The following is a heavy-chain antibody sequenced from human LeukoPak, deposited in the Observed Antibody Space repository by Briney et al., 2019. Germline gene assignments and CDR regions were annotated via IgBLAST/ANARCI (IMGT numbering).Heavy chain of an antibody. D-gene: IGHD4-17*01. CDR1: GFTFSSYW. CDR2: IKQDGSEK. V-gene: IGHV3-7*01. J-gene: IGHJ2*01. Sequence: PGGSLRLSCAASGFTFSSYWMNWVRQAPGKGLEWVANIKQDGSEKYYVDSVKGRFTISGDNVKNSLYLQMNSLRAEDTAVYYCARDQEPSQDYGDYDWWYFDLWGRGTLVTVSS. CDR3: ARDQEPSQDYGDYDWWYFDL.